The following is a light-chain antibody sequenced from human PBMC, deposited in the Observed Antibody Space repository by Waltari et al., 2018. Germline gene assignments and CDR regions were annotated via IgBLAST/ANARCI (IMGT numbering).Light chain of an antibody. CDR1: SLRTFY. V-gene: IGLV3-19*01. Sequence: SSELTQDPAVSVALGQTVRITCQGDSLRTFYASWYQQKPGQAPVLVIYIKDTRPSGIPDRFSGSSSGNTASLTIPGAQAEDEADYYCSCRDSSGNVLFGGGTKLTVL. CDR2: IKD. CDR3: SCRDSSGNVL. J-gene: IGLJ2*01.